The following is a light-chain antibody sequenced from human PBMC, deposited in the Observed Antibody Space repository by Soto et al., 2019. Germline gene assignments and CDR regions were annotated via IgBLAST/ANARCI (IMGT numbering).Light chain of an antibody. CDR1: QSVNSN. J-gene: IGKJ1*01. V-gene: IGKV3-15*01. CDR3: QQYNNWPQT. CDR2: GAS. Sequence: EIVMTQSPATLSVSPGERATLSCRASQSVNSNLAWYQQKPGQAPRLLIYGASTRATGIPARFSGSGSGTEFTLTISSLQSEDFAVYYCQQYNNWPQTFGQATKVDIK.